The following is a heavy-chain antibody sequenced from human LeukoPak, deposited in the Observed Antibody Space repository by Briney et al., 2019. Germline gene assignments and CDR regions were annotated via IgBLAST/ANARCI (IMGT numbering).Heavy chain of an antibody. Sequence: GGSLRLSCAASGFTLSYNWMSWVRQAQGKGLEWVANIKQDRSDKYYVDSVKGRFTISRDNAKNSLYLQMNSLRAEDTAVYYCARERRGGDAFDIWGQGTMVTVSS. J-gene: IGHJ3*02. CDR3: ARERRGGDAFDI. CDR1: GFTLSYNW. V-gene: IGHV3-7*01. D-gene: IGHD3-10*01. CDR2: IKQDRSDK.